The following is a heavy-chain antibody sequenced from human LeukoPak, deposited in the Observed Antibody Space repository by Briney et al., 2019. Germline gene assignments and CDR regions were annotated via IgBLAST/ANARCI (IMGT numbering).Heavy chain of an antibody. D-gene: IGHD3-22*01. CDR2: MYSGGST. CDR3: ARKYYYDSTGSDILDI. J-gene: IGHJ3*02. Sequence: GGSLRLSCAASGFTVSNNYMSWVRQAPGKGLEWVSIMYSGGSTYYADSVQGRFTISRDSSKNTLYLQMNSLRAEDTAVYYCARKYYYDSTGSDILDIWGQGTMVTVSS. V-gene: IGHV3-53*01. CDR1: GFTVSNNY.